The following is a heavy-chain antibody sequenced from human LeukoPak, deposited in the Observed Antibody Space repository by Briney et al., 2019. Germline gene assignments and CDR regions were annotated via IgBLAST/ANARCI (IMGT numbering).Heavy chain of an antibody. CDR1: GGSISSSSYY. D-gene: IGHD3-10*01. Sequence: PSETLSLTCTVSGGSISSSSYYWGWIRQPPGKGLEWIGSIYYSGSTYYNPSLKSRVTILVDTSKNQFSLKLSSVTAADTAVYYCARESYYYGSGSVQGPSDYWGQGTLVTVSS. J-gene: IGHJ4*02. CDR3: ARESYYYGSGSVQGPSDY. V-gene: IGHV4-39*07. CDR2: IYYSGST.